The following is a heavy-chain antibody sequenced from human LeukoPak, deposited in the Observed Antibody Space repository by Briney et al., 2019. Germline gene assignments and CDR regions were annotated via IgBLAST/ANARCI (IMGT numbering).Heavy chain of an antibody. V-gene: IGHV3-53*01. D-gene: IGHD3-22*01. J-gene: IGHJ4*02. CDR1: GFTVSSNY. CDR2: IYSGSST. Sequence: PGGSLRLSCAASGFTVSSNYMSWVRQAPGKGLEWVSVIYSGSSTYYADSVKGRFTISRDISKNTLYLQMNSLRAEDTAVYYCARVSGSSGYYGFDYWGQGTLVTVSS. CDR3: ARVSGSSGYYGFDY.